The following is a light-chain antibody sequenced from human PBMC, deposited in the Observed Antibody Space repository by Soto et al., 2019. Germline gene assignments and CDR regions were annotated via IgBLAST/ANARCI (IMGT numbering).Light chain of an antibody. J-gene: IGKJ4*01. CDR1: ESISSEY. V-gene: IGKV3-20*01. CDR3: QQYD. Sequence: DIVLTQSPGTLSLSPGERATLSSRTSESISSEYLAWYQQRPGQAPRLLIYDASSRATGVPDRFSGSGSGTDFTLTITGLEPEDFAVYYCQQYDFGGGTKVEMK. CDR2: DAS.